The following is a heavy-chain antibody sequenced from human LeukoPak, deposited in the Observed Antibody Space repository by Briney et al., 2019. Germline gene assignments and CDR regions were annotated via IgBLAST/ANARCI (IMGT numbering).Heavy chain of an antibody. Sequence: GGSLRLSCAASGFTVSSNYMSWVRQAPGKGLEWVSVIYSGGSTYYADSVKGRFTISRDNSKNTLYLQMNSLRAEDTAVYYCARSGSSLRSPLYYGMDVWGQGTTVTVSS. CDR1: GFTVSSNY. CDR2: IYSGGST. D-gene: IGHD1-26*01. CDR3: ARSGSSLRSPLYYGMDV. J-gene: IGHJ6*02. V-gene: IGHV3-53*01.